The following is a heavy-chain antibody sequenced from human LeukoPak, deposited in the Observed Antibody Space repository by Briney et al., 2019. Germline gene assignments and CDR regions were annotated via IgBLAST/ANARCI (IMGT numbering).Heavy chain of an antibody. J-gene: IGHJ5*02. CDR2: INPSGGST. D-gene: IGHD6-13*01. CDR3: ARGGIAAAGIPLNWFDP. Sequence: GASVKVSCKASGYTFTSYYMHWVRQAPGQGLEWMGLINPSGGSTSYAQKFQGRVTMTRDTSTSTVYMELSSLRSEDTAVYYCARGGIAAAGIPLNWFDPWGQGTLVTVSS. V-gene: IGHV1-46*01. CDR1: GYTFTSYY.